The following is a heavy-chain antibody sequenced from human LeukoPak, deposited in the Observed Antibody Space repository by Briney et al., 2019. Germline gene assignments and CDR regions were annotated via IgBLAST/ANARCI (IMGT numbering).Heavy chain of an antibody. Sequence: PGGSLRLSCAASGFTFSSYGMHWVRQAPGKGLEWVAVISYDGSNKYYADSVKGRFTISRDNSKNTLYLQMNSLRAEDTAVYYCAKFRTSRRGTYYDFWSGYAKDYYYYGMDVWGQGTTVTVSS. CDR1: GFTFSSYG. CDR3: AKFRTSRRGTYYDFWSGYAKDYYYYGMDV. D-gene: IGHD3-3*01. CDR2: ISYDGSNK. V-gene: IGHV3-30*18. J-gene: IGHJ6*02.